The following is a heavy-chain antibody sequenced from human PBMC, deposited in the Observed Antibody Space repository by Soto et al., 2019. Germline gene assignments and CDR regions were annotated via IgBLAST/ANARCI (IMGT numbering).Heavy chain of an antibody. J-gene: IGHJ5*02. D-gene: IGHD1-7*01. V-gene: IGHV3-30*03. CDR2: ISYDGSNN. Sequence: GGSLRLSCAASGFTFSSYGMHWVRQAPGKGLEWVAVISYDGSNNYYADSVKGRFTISRDNSKNTLYLQMNSLRAEDTAVYYCAGGTNGGNYSPPNWFDPWGQETLVTVS. CDR3: AGGTNGGNYSPPNWFDP. CDR1: GFTFSSYG.